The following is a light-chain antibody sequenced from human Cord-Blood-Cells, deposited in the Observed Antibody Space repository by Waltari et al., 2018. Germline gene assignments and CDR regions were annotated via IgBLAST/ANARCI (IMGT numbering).Light chain of an antibody. CDR2: WAF. Sequence: DIVMTQSPDSLAVSLGERDTINCKSSQSVLYSSNNKNYLAWYQQKPGQPPKLLSYWAFTRESGVPDRFSGSGSGTDFTLTISSLQAEDVAVYYCQQYYSTPLTFGGGTKVEIK. J-gene: IGKJ4*01. V-gene: IGKV4-1*01. CDR1: QSVLYSSNNKNY. CDR3: QQYYSTPLT.